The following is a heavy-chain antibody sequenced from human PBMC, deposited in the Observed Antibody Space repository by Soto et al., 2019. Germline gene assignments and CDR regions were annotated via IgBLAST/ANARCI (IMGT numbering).Heavy chain of an antibody. J-gene: IGHJ4*02. CDR3: AREVNYYDSSGYPANGPSLLHYFDY. CDR1: GGSFSGYY. CDR2: INHSGST. D-gene: IGHD3-22*01. V-gene: IGHV4-34*01. Sequence: SETLSLTCAVYGGSFSGYYWSWIRQPPGKGLEWIGEINHSGSTNYNPSLKSRVTISVDTSKNQFSLKLSSVTAADTAVYYCAREVNYYDSSGYPANGPSLLHYFDYWGQGTLVTVSS.